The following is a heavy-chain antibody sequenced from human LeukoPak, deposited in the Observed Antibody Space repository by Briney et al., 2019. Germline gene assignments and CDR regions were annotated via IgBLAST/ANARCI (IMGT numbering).Heavy chain of an antibody. CDR3: ARDRYCSSTSCKYYFDY. CDR1: VDSVSSNSAA. D-gene: IGHD2-2*01. CDR2: TYYRSKWYN. Sequence: SQTLPLTCAISVDSVSSNSAAWNWIMQSPSRGLEWLGRTYYRSKWYNDYAVSVKSRITINPDTSKNQFSLQLNSVTPEDTAVYYCARDRYCSSTSCKYYFDYWGQGTLVTVSS. V-gene: IGHV6-1*01. J-gene: IGHJ4*02.